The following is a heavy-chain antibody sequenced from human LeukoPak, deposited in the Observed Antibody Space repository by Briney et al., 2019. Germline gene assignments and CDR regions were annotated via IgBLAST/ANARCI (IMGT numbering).Heavy chain of an antibody. CDR3: ARASTKSPLRFVLLYDH. Sequence: PGGSLRLSCTLSGFNVNKNYMGWVRQAPGKGLEWVSSLYTGGTAKYADSVKGRFTISRDDSKNTLYLQLDRLRAEDTAVYYCARASTKSPLRFVLLYDHWGQGTLVTVS. CDR2: LYTGGTA. CDR1: GFNVNKNY. J-gene: IGHJ4*02. V-gene: IGHV3-53*01. D-gene: IGHD2-15*01.